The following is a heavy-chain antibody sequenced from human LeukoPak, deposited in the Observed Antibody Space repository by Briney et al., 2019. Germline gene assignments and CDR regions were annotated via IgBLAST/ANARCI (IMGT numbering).Heavy chain of an antibody. D-gene: IGHD6-19*01. CDR2: LFFGGST. Sequence: SQTLSLTCTVSGGSISSGGYYWSWIRQPPGRGLEWIGYLFFGGSTNYSPSLKSRVTISSDTSKNQLSLKLTSVTAADTAVYYCARAGGGWSFDYLGQGTLVTVPS. J-gene: IGHJ4*02. CDR3: ARAGGGWSFDY. V-gene: IGHV4-61*08. CDR1: GGSISSGGYY.